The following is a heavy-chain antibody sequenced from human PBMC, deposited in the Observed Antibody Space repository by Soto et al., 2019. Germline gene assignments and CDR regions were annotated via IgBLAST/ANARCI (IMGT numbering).Heavy chain of an antibody. V-gene: IGHV4-4*07. D-gene: IGHD4-17*01. CDR1: GGSISSYY. CDR3: AREGGYDFGDYYYYYGMDV. J-gene: IGHJ6*02. CDR2: IYTSGST. Sequence: QVQLQESGPGLVKPSETLSLTCTVSGGSISSYYWSWIRQPAGQGLEWIGRIYTSGSTNYNPSLKSRVTMSVDTSKNQFSLKLSSVTAADTAVYYWAREGGYDFGDYYYYYGMDVWGQGTTVTVSS.